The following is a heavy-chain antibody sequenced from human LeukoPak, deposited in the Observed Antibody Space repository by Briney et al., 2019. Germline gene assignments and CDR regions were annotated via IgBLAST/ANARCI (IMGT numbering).Heavy chain of an antibody. J-gene: IGHJ1*01. Sequence: ASVKVSCKVSGYTLTELSMHWVRQAPGKGLEWMGGFDPEDGETIYAQKFQGRVTMTEDTSTDTAYMELSSLRSEDAAVYYCATDPSRAYSSSWYYFQHWGQGTLVTVSS. D-gene: IGHD6-13*01. CDR3: ATDPSRAYSSSWYYFQH. V-gene: IGHV1-24*01. CDR1: GYTLTELS. CDR2: FDPEDGET.